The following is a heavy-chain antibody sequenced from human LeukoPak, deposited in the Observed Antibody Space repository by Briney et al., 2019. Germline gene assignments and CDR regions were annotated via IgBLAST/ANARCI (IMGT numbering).Heavy chain of an antibody. CDR3: AKGGGYSKYYFDY. CDR1: GFTFSSYA. V-gene: IGHV3-23*01. Sequence: GGSLRLSCAASGFTFSSYAMSWVRQAPGKGLEWVSAISGGGGSTYYADSVKGLFTISRDNSKNTLYLQMNSLRAEDTAVYYCAKGGGYSKYYFDYWGQGTLVTVSS. CDR2: ISGGGGST. D-gene: IGHD3-10*01. J-gene: IGHJ4*02.